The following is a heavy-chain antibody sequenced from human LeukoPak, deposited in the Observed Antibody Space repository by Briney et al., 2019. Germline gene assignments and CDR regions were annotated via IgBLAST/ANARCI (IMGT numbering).Heavy chain of an antibody. J-gene: IGHJ4*02. D-gene: IGHD1-26*01. CDR2: ISGSGGST. CDR1: GFTFRSYA. Sequence: PGGSLRLSCAASGFTFRSYAMSWVRQAPGKGLEWVSAISGSGGSTYYADSVKGRFTISRDNSKNTLYLQMNSLRAEDTAVYYCAKDPIFSGSYGVFDYWGLGTLVTVSS. CDR3: AKDPIFSGSYGVFDY. V-gene: IGHV3-23*01.